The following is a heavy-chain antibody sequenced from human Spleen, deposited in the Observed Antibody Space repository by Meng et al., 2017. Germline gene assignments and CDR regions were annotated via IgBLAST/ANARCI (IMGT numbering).Heavy chain of an antibody. Sequence: QLVQSGAEVKTPGAPVKGSLKPPAYTFNAYYIHWVRQAPGQGLEWMGRINPISDDTHYAQKFHDRVTMTSDTSISTAYMELSRLRSDDTAVYYCVRDEDISAAGYLFGDYWGQGTLVTVSS. V-gene: IGHV1-2*06. J-gene: IGHJ4*02. CDR2: INPISDDT. CDR3: VRDEDISAAGYLFGDY. D-gene: IGHD6-13*01. CDR1: AYTFNAYY.